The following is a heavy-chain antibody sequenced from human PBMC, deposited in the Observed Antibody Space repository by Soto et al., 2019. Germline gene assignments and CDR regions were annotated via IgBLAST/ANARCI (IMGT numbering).Heavy chain of an antibody. D-gene: IGHD5-12*01. CDR3: ARDSQRGYSGYDRGDFDY. CDR2: IWYDGSNK. Sequence: VAVIWYDGSNKYYADSVKGRFTISRDNSKNTLYLQMNSLRAEDTAVYYCARDSQRGYSGYDRGDFDYWGQGTLVTVSS. J-gene: IGHJ4*02. V-gene: IGHV3-33*01.